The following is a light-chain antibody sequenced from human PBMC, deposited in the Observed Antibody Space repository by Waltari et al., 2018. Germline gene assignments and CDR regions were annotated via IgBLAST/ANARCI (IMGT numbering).Light chain of an antibody. Sequence: DIQLSQSPSFLSASVGDTVTITCRASQNINYFLAWYQQKPGKGPQLLIYGASTLQSGVPPRFSGSGSETEFTLTVSSLQPDDFATYYCQNLDTYPSFGQGTKLEVK. CDR1: QNINYF. CDR2: GAS. V-gene: IGKV1-9*01. CDR3: QNLDTYPS. J-gene: IGKJ2*01.